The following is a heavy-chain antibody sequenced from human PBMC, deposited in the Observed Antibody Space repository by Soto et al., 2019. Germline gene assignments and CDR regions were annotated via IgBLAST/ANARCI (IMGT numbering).Heavy chain of an antibody. CDR2: INHSGIT. J-gene: IGHJ4*02. D-gene: IGHD3-22*01. V-gene: IGHV4-34*01. CDR1: GGSFSGYY. CDR3: ARVGFYYDSSGYHTPFDY. Sequence: PSETLSLTCAVYGGSFSGYYWNWIRQPPGKGLEWIGEINHSGITNYNPSLKSRVTISVDTSKNQLSLKLSSLTAADTAVYYCARVGFYYDSSGYHTPFDYWGQGTLVTVSS.